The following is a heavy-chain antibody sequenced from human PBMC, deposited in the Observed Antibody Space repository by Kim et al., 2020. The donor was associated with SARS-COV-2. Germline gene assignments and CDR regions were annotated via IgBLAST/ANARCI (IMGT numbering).Heavy chain of an antibody. CDR1: GFTFSSYA. Sequence: GGSLRLSCSASGFTFSSYAMHWVRQAPGKGLEYVSAISSNGGSTYYADSVKGRFTISRDNSKNTLYLQMSSLRAEDTAVYYCVKWIGYYDSSGYPSSDGMDVWGQGTTVTVSS. J-gene: IGHJ6*02. V-gene: IGHV3-64D*09. CDR2: ISSNGGST. CDR3: VKWIGYYDSSGYPSSDGMDV. D-gene: IGHD3-22*01.